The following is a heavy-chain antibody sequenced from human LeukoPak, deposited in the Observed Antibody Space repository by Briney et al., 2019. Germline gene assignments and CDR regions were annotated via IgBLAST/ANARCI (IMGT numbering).Heavy chain of an antibody. CDR2: ISAYNGNT. Sequence: GASVKVSCKASGYSFTSNVISWVRQAPGQGLEWMGWISAYNGNTNYAQKLQGRVTMTTDTSTSTAYMELRSLRSDDTAVYYCARASGSYWWFDSWGQGTLVTVSS. D-gene: IGHD1-26*01. CDR1: GYSFTSNV. V-gene: IGHV1-18*01. CDR3: ARASGSYWWFDS. J-gene: IGHJ5*01.